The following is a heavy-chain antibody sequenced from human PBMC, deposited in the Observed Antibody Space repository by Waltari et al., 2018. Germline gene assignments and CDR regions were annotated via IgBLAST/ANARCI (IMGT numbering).Heavy chain of an antibody. J-gene: IGHJ4*02. D-gene: IGHD5-18*01. CDR1: GGSFSGHY. Sequence: QVQLQQCGAGLLKPSETLSLTCAVYGGSFSGHYWTWIRQPPGKGLEWIGEINHSGSTNYNPSLKSRVTISVDTSKNQFSLKLSSVTAADTAVYYCARLGRSGYGPTLGWGQGTLVTVSS. CDR3: ARLGRSGYGPTLG. CDR2: INHSGST. V-gene: IGHV4-34*01.